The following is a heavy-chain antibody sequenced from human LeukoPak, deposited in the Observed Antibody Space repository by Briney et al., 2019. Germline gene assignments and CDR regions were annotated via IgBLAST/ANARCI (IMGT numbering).Heavy chain of an antibody. D-gene: IGHD6-13*01. Sequence: SETLSLTCTVSGGSISSYYWSWIRQPPGKGLEWIGYIYYSGSTNYNPSLKSRVTISVDTSKNQFSLKLSSVTAADTAVYYCARRLGSSSGFDYWGQGTLVTVSS. CDR1: GGSISSYY. CDR2: IYYSGST. J-gene: IGHJ4*02. V-gene: IGHV4-59*01. CDR3: ARRLGSSSGFDY.